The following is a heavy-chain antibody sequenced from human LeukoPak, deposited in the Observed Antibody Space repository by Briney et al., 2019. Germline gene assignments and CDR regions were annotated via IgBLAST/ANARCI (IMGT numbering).Heavy chain of an antibody. CDR3: ARGYSGYDYYYDDYYGMDV. J-gene: IGHJ6*02. CDR2: IYHSGST. V-gene: IGHV4-30-2*01. D-gene: IGHD5-12*01. Sequence: TSPTLSLTCAVSGGSISSGGYSWSWIRQPPGQGLEWIGYIYHSGSTYYNPSLKSRVTISVDRSKNQFSLKLSSVTAADTAVYYCARGYSGYDYYYDDYYGMDVWGQGTTVTVSS. CDR1: GGSISSGGYS.